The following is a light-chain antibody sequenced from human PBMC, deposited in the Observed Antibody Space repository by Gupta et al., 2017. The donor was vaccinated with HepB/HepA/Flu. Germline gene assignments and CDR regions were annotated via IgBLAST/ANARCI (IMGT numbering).Light chain of an antibody. Sequence: DIQMTQSPSSLSASVGDRVTITCRASQGISSYLNWYQQKPGKAPKLLIYSASSLQTGVPSRFSGSGSGREFTLTISSLQPEDFATYYCQQSYTFGPGTKVDIK. CDR2: SAS. CDR3: QQSYT. V-gene: IGKV1-39*01. J-gene: IGKJ3*01. CDR1: QGISSY.